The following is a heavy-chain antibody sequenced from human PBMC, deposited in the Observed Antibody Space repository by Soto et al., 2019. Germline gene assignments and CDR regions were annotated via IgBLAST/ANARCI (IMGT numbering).Heavy chain of an antibody. CDR1: GGTFSSYA. Sequence: QGQLVKSGAEVKKPASSVKVSCKASGGTFSSYAISWVRQAPGQGLEWRGGIIPIFGTANYAQKIQGRVTIPADDSTRTAYMQLSSLTSEDTAVYYCASAARGSSSWYGKTHWYDLWCQGPLVTVSS. D-gene: IGHD6-13*01. J-gene: IGHJ5*02. CDR3: ASAARGSSSWYGKTHWYDL. CDR2: IIPIFGTA. V-gene: IGHV1-69*01.